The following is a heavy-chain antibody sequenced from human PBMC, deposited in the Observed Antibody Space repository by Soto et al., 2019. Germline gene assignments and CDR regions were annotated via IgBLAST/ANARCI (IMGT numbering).Heavy chain of an antibody. Sequence: SVKVSSKASGSTFRSYSINWVRQTPGQGLEWMGGIIPIFGTANHAQKFQGRVTITADESTSTAYMELSSLRSEDTAVDYCAREGDTWCYWRQGSLFTVSS. J-gene: IGHJ4*02. CDR1: GSTFRSYS. V-gene: IGHV1-69*01. D-gene: IGHD1-26*01. CDR3: AREGDTWCY. CDR2: IIPIFGTA.